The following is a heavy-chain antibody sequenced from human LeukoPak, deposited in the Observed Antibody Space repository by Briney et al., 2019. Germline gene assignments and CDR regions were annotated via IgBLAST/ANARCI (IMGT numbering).Heavy chain of an antibody. Sequence: ASVKLSCKASGGTFSSYAISWVRQAPGQGLEWMGGIIPIFGTANYAQKFQGRVTITTDESTNTAYMELSSLRSEDTAVYYCARELYSSSWYGYFDYWGQGTLVTVSS. CDR2: IIPIFGTA. CDR1: GGTFSSYA. CDR3: ARELYSSSWYGYFDY. D-gene: IGHD6-13*01. J-gene: IGHJ4*02. V-gene: IGHV1-69*05.